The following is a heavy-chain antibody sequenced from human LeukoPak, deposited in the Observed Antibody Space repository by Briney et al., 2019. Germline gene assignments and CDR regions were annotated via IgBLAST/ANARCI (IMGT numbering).Heavy chain of an antibody. CDR3: ARNLKIVVVPAAIQRHYYYYGMDV. CDR1: GGSFSGYY. D-gene: IGHD2-2*02. V-gene: IGHV4-34*01. J-gene: IGHJ6*02. CDR2: INHSGST. Sequence: SETLSLTCAVYGGSFSGYYRSWIRQPPGKGLEWIGEINHSGSTNYNPSLKSRVTISVDTSKNQFSLKLSSVTAADTAVYYCARNLKIVVVPAAIQRHYYYYGMDVWGQGTTVTVSS.